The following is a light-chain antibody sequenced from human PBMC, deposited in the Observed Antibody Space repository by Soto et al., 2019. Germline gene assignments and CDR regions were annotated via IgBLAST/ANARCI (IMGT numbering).Light chain of an antibody. Sequence: PGERATLSCRASQSVSSNFLAWYQQKPGQAPRLLIYGASNRATGIPDRFSGSGSGTDFTLTVSRLEPEDFAVFYYQQYGSSPRTFGQGTKVDIK. CDR3: QQYGSSPRT. CDR1: QSVSSNF. V-gene: IGKV3-20*01. CDR2: GAS. J-gene: IGKJ1*01.